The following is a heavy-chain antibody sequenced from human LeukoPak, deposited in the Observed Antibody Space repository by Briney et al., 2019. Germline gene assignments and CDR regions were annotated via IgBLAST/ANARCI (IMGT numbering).Heavy chain of an antibody. J-gene: IGHJ4*02. CDR1: EFSFKSYS. V-gene: IGHV3-21*01. D-gene: IGHD3-22*01. Sequence: GGSLRLSCAASEFSFKSYSFNWVRQAPGKGLEWVSSIYKGSTHMYYADSVKGRFTVSRDDAQNSLYLQMNSLSAEDTALYYCVRLRRNSDSSGYYYYYDSWGRGTQVTVSS. CDR3: VRLRRNSDSSGYYYYYDS. CDR2: IYKGSTHM.